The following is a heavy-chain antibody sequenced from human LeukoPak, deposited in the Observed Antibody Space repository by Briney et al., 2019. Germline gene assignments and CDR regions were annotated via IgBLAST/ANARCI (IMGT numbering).Heavy chain of an antibody. Sequence: ASVKVSCKASGYTFTSYDINWVRQATGQGLEWMGWMNPNSGNTGYAQKFQGRVTITRNTSISTAYMELSSLRSEDTAVYYCARGPINSSGYYYMDVWGKGTTVTVSS. CDR2: MNPNSGNT. CDR1: GYTFTSYD. V-gene: IGHV1-8*03. D-gene: IGHD5-18*01. J-gene: IGHJ6*03. CDR3: ARGPINSSGYYYMDV.